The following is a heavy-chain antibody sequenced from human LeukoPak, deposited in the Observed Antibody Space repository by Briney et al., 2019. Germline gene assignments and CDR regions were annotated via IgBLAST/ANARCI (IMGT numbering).Heavy chain of an antibody. CDR3: ARDITYYYDRSGYLDY. CDR2: ISSSGSTI. D-gene: IGHD3-22*01. Sequence: GGSLRLSCAASGFTFSSYEMNWVRQAPGKGLEWVSYISSSGSTIYYADSVKGRFTISRDNAKNSLYLQMNGLRAEDTAVYYCARDITYYYDRSGYLDYWGQGTLVTVSS. CDR1: GFTFSSYE. J-gene: IGHJ4*02. V-gene: IGHV3-48*03.